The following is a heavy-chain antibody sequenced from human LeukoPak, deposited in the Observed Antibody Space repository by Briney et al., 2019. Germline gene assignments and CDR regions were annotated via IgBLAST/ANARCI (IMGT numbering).Heavy chain of an antibody. J-gene: IGHJ6*02. CDR2: VNTKNGNT. V-gene: IGHV1-18*01. CDR1: GYTFTYYY. CDR3: ARGQQLGV. Sequence: ASVKVSCKASGYTFTYYYIPWVRQAPGQGLQWMGWVNTKNGNTDYAQRLQGRVTMTIDTSTNTAYMELRSLRSDDTAVYYCARGQQLGVWGQGTTVTVSS. D-gene: IGHD6-13*01.